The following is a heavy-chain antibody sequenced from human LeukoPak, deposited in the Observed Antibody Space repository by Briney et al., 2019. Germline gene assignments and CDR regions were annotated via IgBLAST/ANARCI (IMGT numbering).Heavy chain of an antibody. CDR3: ARQKGYYFDY. V-gene: IGHV4-39*01. J-gene: IGHJ4*02. Sequence: PSETLSLTCTVSGVSISSSSYYWGWIRRPPGKGLEWIGSIYYSGSTYYNPSLKSRVSISVDTSKNQFSLKLSSESAAATAVYYCARQKGYYFDYWGQGTLVTVSS. CDR1: GVSISSSSYY. CDR2: IYYSGST.